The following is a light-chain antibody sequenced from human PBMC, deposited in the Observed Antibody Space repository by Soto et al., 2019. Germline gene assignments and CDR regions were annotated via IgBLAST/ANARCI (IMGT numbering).Light chain of an antibody. J-gene: IGKJ4*01. V-gene: IGKV1-33*01. CDR3: QQYDNLPLT. CDR2: DAS. Sequence: DIQMTQSPSSLSASVGDRVTTTCQASQDISNYLNWYQQKPGKAPKLLIYDASNLETGVPSRFSGSGSGTDFTFTFSSLQPEDIATYYCQQYDNLPLTFGGGTKVEIK. CDR1: QDISNY.